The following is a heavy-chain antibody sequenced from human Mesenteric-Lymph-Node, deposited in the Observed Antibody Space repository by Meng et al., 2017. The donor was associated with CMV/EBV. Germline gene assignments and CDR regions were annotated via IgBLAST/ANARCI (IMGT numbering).Heavy chain of an antibody. CDR2: ISANNGDT. CDR3: VRGFDWFDP. CDR1: GYTFTSYG. D-gene: IGHD3-10*01. J-gene: IGHJ5*02. V-gene: IGHV1-18*04. Sequence: KVSCKGAGYTFTSYGITWVRRAPGQGLEWMGWISANNGDTNYAQNFQGRATMTTDTSTNTAYMELRGLRSDDTAMYYCVRGFDWFDPWGQGTLVTVSS.